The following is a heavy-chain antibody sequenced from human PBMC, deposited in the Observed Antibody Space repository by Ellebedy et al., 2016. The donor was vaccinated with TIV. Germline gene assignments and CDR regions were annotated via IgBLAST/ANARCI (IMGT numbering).Heavy chain of an antibody. D-gene: IGHD3-22*01. V-gene: IGHV3-7*01. CDR3: ARALETRSHPIYGTSGYPYCFDV. CDR1: GITFRGYW. J-gene: IGHJ3*01. Sequence: GESLKISXAASGITFRGYWLSWVRQAPGKGLVWVANINHDGSEKYYVDSVKGRFTISRDDAKSSLSLQMNSLRAEDTAVYYCARALETRSHPIYGTSGYPYCFDVWGQGTTVTVSS. CDR2: INHDGSEK.